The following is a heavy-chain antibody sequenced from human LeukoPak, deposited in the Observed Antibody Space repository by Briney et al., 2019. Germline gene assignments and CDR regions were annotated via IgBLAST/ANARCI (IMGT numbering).Heavy chain of an antibody. J-gene: IGHJ4*02. CDR1: GGTFSSYA. V-gene: IGHV1-69*13. CDR3: ARLYYYDSSGYYNGMPNDHS. Sequence: ASVKVSCKASGGTFSSYAISWVRQAPGQGLEWMGGIIPIFGAANYAQKFQGRVTITADGSTSTAYVELSSLRSDDTAVYYCARLYYYDSSGYYNGMPNDHSWGQGTLVTVSS. CDR2: IIPIFGAA. D-gene: IGHD3-22*01.